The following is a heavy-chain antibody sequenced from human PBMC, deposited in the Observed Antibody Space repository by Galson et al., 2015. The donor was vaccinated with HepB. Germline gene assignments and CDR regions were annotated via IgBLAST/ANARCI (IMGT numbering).Heavy chain of an antibody. CDR1: GYTFTSYY. V-gene: IGHV1-46*03. J-gene: IGHJ6*02. Sequence: SVKVSCKASGYTFTSYYMHWVRQTPGQGLGWMGIINPSGGSTSYAQKFQGRVTMTRDTSTSTVYMELSSLRSEDTAVYYCARPVTGSWYKGYYGMDVWGQGTTVTVSS. D-gene: IGHD6-13*01. CDR3: ARPVTGSWYKGYYGMDV. CDR2: INPSGGST.